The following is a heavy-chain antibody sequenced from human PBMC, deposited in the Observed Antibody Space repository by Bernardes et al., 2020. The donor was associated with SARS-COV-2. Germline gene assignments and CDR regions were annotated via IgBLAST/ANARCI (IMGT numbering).Heavy chain of an antibody. CDR3: AREYYDILTGYWTPFDY. V-gene: IGHV2-70*04. CDR1: GFSLSTSGMR. D-gene: IGHD3-9*01. Sequence: SGPTLVKPTQTLTLTCTFSGFSLSTSGMRVSWIRQPPGKALEWLARIDWDDDKFYSTSLKTRLTISKDTSKNQVVLTMTNMDPVDTATYYCAREYYDILTGYWTPFDYWGQGTTVTVSS. J-gene: IGHJ4*03. CDR2: IDWDDDK.